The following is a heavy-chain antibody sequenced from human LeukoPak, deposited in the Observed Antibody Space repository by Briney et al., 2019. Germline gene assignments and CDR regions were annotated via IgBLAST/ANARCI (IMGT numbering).Heavy chain of an antibody. J-gene: IGHJ4*02. Sequence: PGGSLRLSCAASGFTFSSYAMHWVRQAPGKGLEWVAVISYDGSNKYYADSVKGRFTISRDNSKNTLYLQMNSLRAEDTAVYYCARDVGGLVAAHPRGDYWGQGTLVTVSS. V-gene: IGHV3-30-3*01. CDR2: ISYDGSNK. D-gene: IGHD2-15*01. CDR3: ARDVGGLVAAHPRGDY. CDR1: GFTFSSYA.